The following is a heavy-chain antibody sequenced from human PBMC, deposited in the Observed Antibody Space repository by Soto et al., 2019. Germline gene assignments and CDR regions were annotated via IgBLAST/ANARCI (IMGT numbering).Heavy chain of an antibody. J-gene: IGHJ3*02. CDR2: IYHSGST. CDR3: AKGVPSPTQHAFDI. D-gene: IGHD3-10*01. V-gene: IGHV4-30-2*02. Sequence: PSETLSLTCAVSGGSISSGGYSWSWIRQPPGKGLEWIGYIYHSGSTYYNPSLKSRVTISVDRSKNQFSLKLSSVTAADTAAYYCAKGVPSPTQHAFDIWGQGTMVTVSS. CDR1: GGSISSGGYS.